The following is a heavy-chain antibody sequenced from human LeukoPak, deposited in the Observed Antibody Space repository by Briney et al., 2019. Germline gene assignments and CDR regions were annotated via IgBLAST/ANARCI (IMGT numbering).Heavy chain of an antibody. CDR3: ARGHSIASRLAYFDY. D-gene: IGHD6-6*01. J-gene: IGHJ4*02. Sequence: SETLPLTCTVSGGSISTYYWSWIRQPPGKGLEWIGYIYYSGSTNYIPSLLSRVTLSVDTSKNQFSLKLSSVTAADTAVYYCARGHSIASRLAYFDYWGQGTLVTVSS. CDR1: GGSISTYY. V-gene: IGHV4-59*08. CDR2: IYYSGST.